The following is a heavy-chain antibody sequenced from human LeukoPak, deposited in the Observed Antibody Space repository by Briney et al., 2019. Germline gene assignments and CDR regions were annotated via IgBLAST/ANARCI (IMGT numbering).Heavy chain of an antibody. CDR3: VADSGGSRY. Sequence: GGSLRLSRAASGFTFSSYWMSWVRRPPGKGLEWVANIKQDGNEKYYVDSVKGRFTISRDNAKNSLYLQMNSLRVEDTAVYYCVADSGGSRYWGQGTLVTVSS. V-gene: IGHV3-7*01. CDR1: GFTFSSYW. D-gene: IGHD2-15*01. CDR2: IKQDGNEK. J-gene: IGHJ4*02.